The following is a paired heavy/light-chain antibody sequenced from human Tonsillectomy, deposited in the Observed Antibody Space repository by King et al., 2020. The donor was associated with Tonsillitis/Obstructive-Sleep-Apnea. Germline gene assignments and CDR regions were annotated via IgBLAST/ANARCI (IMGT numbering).Light chain of an antibody. J-gene: IGKJ2*01. CDR3: QQSYSTPLYT. CDR1: QSISRY. V-gene: IGKV1-39*01. CDR2: AVS. Sequence: DIQMTQSPSSLSASVGDRVTITCRASQSISRYLNWYQQKPGKAPKLLIYAVSRLQSGIPSRFSGSGSGTDFTLTISSLQPEDFATYYCQQSYSTPLYTFGQGTKLEIK.
Heavy chain of an antibody. CDR1: GFTFTSYA. V-gene: IGHV3-23*01. J-gene: IGHJ1*01. Sequence: EVQLLESGGGLVQPGGSLRLSCAASGFTFTSYAMSWVRQAPGKGLEWVSGISGRGGSTYYADSVKGRFTISRDNSKNTLYLQMNSLRAEDTAVYYCAKDGQYYDSTLAEYFQHWGQGTLVTVSS. D-gene: IGHD3-22*01. CDR2: ISGRGGST. CDR3: AKDGQYYDSTLAEYFQH.